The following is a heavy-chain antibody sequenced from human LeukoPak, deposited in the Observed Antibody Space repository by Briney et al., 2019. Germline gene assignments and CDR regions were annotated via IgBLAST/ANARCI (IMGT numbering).Heavy chain of an antibody. CDR3: AKASSWLTYYFDY. V-gene: IGHV3-30*18. CDR1: GFTFSSYG. Sequence: GGSLRLSCAASGFTFSSYGMHWVRQAPGKGLEWVAVISYDGSNKYYADSVKGRFTISRDNSKNTLYLQMNSLKAEDTAVYYCAKASSWLTYYFDYWGQGTLVTVSS. D-gene: IGHD6-13*01. CDR2: ISYDGSNK. J-gene: IGHJ4*02.